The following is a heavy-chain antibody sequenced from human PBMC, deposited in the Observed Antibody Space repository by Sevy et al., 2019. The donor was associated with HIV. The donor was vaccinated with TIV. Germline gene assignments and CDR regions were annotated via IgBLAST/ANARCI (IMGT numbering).Heavy chain of an antibody. CDR2: INTFTGDT. V-gene: IGHV1-18*01. CDR1: GYTFSTYG. J-gene: IGHJ4*02. Sequence: ASVKVSCEASGYTFSTYGINWVRQAPGQGLEWMGWINTFTGDTNYLQKLQDRVTMTKDTSTRTVYMELRSLRSDDTAVYYCAGGYCSGGRCYPGGYWGQGTLVTVSS. CDR3: AGGYCSGGRCYPGGY. D-gene: IGHD2-15*01.